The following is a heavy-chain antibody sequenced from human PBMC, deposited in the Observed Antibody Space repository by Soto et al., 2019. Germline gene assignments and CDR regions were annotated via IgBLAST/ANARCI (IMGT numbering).Heavy chain of an antibody. CDR1: GYTFTSYD. CDR2: MNPNSGNT. Sequence: ASVKVSCKASGYTFTSYDINWVRQATGQGLEWMGWMNPNSGNTGYAQKFQGRVTITRKTSISTAYMELSSLRSEDTAVYYCARGVVVAAAQDYWGQGTLVTVSS. CDR3: ARGVVVAAAQDY. J-gene: IGHJ4*02. V-gene: IGHV1-8*01. D-gene: IGHD2-15*01.